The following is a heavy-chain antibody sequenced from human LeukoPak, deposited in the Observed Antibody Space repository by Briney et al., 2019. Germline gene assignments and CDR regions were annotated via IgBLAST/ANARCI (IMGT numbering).Heavy chain of an antibody. CDR2: ISISVTYT. D-gene: IGHD1-1*01. CDR1: GFTFSDYY. V-gene: IGHV3-11*03. J-gene: IGHJ4*02. CDR3: ARFAGKGDPLDY. Sequence: PGRSLRLSCAASGFTFSDYYMSWIRQAPGKGLEWVSYISISVTYTNYADSVKGRFTISRDSAKNSLYLQMNSLRAEDTAVYYCARFAGKGDPLDYWGQGTLVTVSS.